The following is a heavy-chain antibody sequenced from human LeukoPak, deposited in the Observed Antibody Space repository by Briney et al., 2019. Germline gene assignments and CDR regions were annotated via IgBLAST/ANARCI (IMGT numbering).Heavy chain of an antibody. CDR1: GFTFSSYA. J-gene: IGHJ5*02. D-gene: IGHD3-22*01. CDR3: ARDRSMIVDSNWFDP. V-gene: IGHV3-30*04. CDR2: ISYDGSNK. Sequence: PGGSLRLSCAASGFTFSSYAMHWVRQAPGKGLEWVAVISYDGSNKYYADSVKGRFTISRDNAKNSLYLQMNSLRAEDTAVYYCARDRSMIVDSNWFDPWGQGTLVTVSS.